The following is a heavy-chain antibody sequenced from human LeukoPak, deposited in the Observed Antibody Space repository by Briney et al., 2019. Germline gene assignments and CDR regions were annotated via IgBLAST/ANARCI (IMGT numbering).Heavy chain of an antibody. D-gene: IGHD2-2*01. V-gene: IGHV1-24*01. CDR1: GYTLTQLA. CDR2: FNPENGEI. J-gene: IGHJ4*02. Sequence: ASVKVSCKVAGYTLTQLAVHWVRQAPGKGLEWMGGFNPENGEIIYAQSLEGRVAMTEDTSKDTAYMELSSLRSEDTAVYYCATEGSISASGFDSWGQGTLVTVSS. CDR3: ATEGSISASGFDS.